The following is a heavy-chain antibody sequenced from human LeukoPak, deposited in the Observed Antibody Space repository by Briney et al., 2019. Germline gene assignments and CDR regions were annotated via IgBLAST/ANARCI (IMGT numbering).Heavy chain of an antibody. Sequence: PGGSLRLSCAASGFTFSDYAMSWARQAPGKGLEWVSGISDSGRSTYYTDSVRGRCTISRDIPKNMVYLQLNNLRAEDTALYFCARHDSFIPFWGQGTLVSVSS. CDR2: ISDSGRST. V-gene: IGHV3-23*01. J-gene: IGHJ4*02. D-gene: IGHD5-18*01. CDR1: GFTFSDYA. CDR3: ARHDSFIPF.